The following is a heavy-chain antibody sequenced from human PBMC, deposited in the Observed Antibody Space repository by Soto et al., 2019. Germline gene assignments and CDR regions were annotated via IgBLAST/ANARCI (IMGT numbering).Heavy chain of an antibody. CDR3: AKVIAAAGPYYYYGMDV. Sequence: GGSLRLSCAASGFTFSSYAMSWVRQAPGKGLEWVSAISGSGGSTYYADSVKGRFTISRDNSKNTLYLQMNSLRAEDTAVYYCAKVIAAAGPYYYYGMDVWGQGTTVTSP. CDR2: ISGSGGST. J-gene: IGHJ6*02. D-gene: IGHD6-13*01. V-gene: IGHV3-23*01. CDR1: GFTFSSYA.